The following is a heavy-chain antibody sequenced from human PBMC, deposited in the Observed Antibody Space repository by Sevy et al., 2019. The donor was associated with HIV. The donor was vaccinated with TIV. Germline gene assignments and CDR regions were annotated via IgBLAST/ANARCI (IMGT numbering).Heavy chain of an antibody. CDR3: ASDYCSRGSFFFDY. J-gene: IGHJ4*02. CDR1: GFDIRSNY. Sequence: GGSLRLSCVVSGFDIRSNYMSWVRQAPGKGLEWVSHIYAGGTAYYADSVKGRFTFSRDDSKNTVSLQMRSLRVEDSAVYYCASDYCSRGSFFFDYWGQGIQVTVSS. D-gene: IGHD2-15*01. V-gene: IGHV3-53*01. CDR2: IYAGGTA.